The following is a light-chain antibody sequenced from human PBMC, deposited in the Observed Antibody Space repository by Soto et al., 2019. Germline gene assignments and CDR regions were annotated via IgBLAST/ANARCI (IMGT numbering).Light chain of an antibody. CDR2: QDS. CDR1: KLGDKY. CDR3: QVWDSDRDQSV. Sequence: SYELTQPPSVSVSPGQTASITCSGDKLGDKYACWYQQKPGQSPVLVIYQDSKRPSGIPERFSGSNSGNTATLTISGTQAMDEADYYCQVWDSDRDQSVFGGGTKLTVL. V-gene: IGLV3-1*01. J-gene: IGLJ3*02.